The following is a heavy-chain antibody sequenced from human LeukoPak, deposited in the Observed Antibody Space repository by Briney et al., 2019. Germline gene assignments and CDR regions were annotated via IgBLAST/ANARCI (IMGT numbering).Heavy chain of an antibody. Sequence: GGSLRLSCAASGFTFSSYSMNWVRQAPGKGLEWVSSISCSSSYRYYADSEKGRLTNARDNAKNSLYLQLNSLRGEDTAVYYCAQENWVYNWKYDSSGSGINYWGQGTLITVSS. CDR2: ISCSSSYR. J-gene: IGHJ4*02. CDR1: GFTFSSYS. CDR3: AQENWVYNWKYDSSGSGINY. D-gene: IGHD3-22*01. V-gene: IGHV3-21*04.